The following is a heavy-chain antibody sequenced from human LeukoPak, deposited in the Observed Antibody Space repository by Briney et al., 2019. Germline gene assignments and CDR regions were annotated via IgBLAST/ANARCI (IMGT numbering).Heavy chain of an antibody. CDR1: GGSISSYY. CDR2: IYYSGST. D-gene: IGHD5-18*01. J-gene: IGHJ6*02. CDR3: ARGFGGYSYGTPFYYGMDV. Sequence: SETLSLTCTVSGGSISSYYWSWIRQPPGKGLEWIGYIYYSGSTNYSPSLKSRVTISVDTSKNQFSLKLSSVTAADTAVYYCARGFGGYSYGTPFYYGMDVWGQGTTVTVSS. V-gene: IGHV4-59*08.